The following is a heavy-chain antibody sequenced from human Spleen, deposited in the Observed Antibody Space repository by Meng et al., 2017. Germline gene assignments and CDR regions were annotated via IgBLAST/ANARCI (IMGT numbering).Heavy chain of an antibody. CDR3: SGHVDY. CDR1: GFTFSTYS. J-gene: IGHJ4*01. Sequence: GESLKISCAASGFTFSTYSMNWVRQAPGKGLEWVANIKQDGSEKYYVDSVKGRFTISRDNAKNSLYLQMNSLKTEDTAVYYCSGHVDYWGHGTLVTVSS. CDR2: IKQDGSEK. V-gene: IGHV3-7*03.